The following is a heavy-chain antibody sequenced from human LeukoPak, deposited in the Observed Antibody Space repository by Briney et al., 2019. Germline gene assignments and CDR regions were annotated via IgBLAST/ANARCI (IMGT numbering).Heavy chain of an antibody. V-gene: IGHV3-48*02. CDR1: GFTFSSYS. D-gene: IGHD1-26*01. Sequence: PGGSLRLSCAASGFTFSSYSMNWVRQAPGKGLEWVSHITASGTAMFYADSVKGRFTISRDNAKNSLYLQMNSLRDGDTAVCYCASSGSYRFDYWGQGTLVTVSS. CDR3: ASSGSYRFDY. CDR2: ITASGTAM. J-gene: IGHJ4*02.